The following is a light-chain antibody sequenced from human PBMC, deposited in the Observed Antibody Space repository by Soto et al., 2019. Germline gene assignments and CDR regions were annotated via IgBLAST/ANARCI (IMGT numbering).Light chain of an antibody. V-gene: IGLV2-23*01. Sequence: QSVLTQPASVSGSPGQSITISCTGTSSDVGVYNRVSWYQLHPDKAPKRMIYEDNKRPSGVSNRFSGSKSGNTASLTISGLQAEDAADYYCCSYAVTSSYVFGTGPKLTVL. CDR3: CSYAVTSSYV. CDR1: SSDVGVYNR. CDR2: EDN. J-gene: IGLJ1*01.